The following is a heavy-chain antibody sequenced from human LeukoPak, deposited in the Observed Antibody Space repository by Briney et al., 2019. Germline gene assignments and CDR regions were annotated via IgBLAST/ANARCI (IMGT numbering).Heavy chain of an antibody. J-gene: IGHJ4*02. Sequence: PGGSLRLSCTGTGFNFGDSVMSWFRQAPGKGLEWVVFIRSKRYGGTTRNAASVKGRFTISRDDSKSVAYLQMNSLKTEDTAVYYCSRSYDVLSGYFPPEYWGQGTLVTVSS. CDR2: IRSKRYGGTT. V-gene: IGHV3-49*03. CDR3: SRSYDVLSGYFPPEY. D-gene: IGHD3-9*01. CDR1: GFNFGDSV.